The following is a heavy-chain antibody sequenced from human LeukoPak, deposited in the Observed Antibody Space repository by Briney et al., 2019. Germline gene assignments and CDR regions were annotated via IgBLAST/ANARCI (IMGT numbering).Heavy chain of an antibody. J-gene: IGHJ4*02. CDR3: ARGTYYFDY. CDR1: GGSVSSGSYY. Sequence: SETLSLTCTVSGGSVSSGSYYWSWIRQPPGKGLEWIGYIYYSGSTNYNPSLKSRVTISVDTSKNQFSLKLSSVTAEDTALYYCARGTYYFDYWGQGTLVTVSS. CDR2: IYYSGST. V-gene: IGHV4-61*01. D-gene: IGHD1/OR15-1a*01.